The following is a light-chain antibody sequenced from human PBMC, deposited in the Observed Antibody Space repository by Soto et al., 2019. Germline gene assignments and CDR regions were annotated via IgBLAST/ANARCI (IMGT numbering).Light chain of an antibody. CDR1: QSISSY. Sequence: DIQMTQSPSSLSASVGDRVTITCRASQSISSYLNWYQQKPGKAPKLLIYAASSLQSGVPSRFSGSGSGTDFTLTISSLQHDDFETYYCQHYNSYSEALGQGTKVDIK. V-gene: IGKV1-39*01. CDR3: QHYNSYSEA. J-gene: IGKJ1*01. CDR2: AAS.